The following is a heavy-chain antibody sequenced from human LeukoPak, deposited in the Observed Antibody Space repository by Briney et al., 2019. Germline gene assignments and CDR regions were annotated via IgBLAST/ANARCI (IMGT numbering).Heavy chain of an antibody. V-gene: IGHV4-34*01. CDR1: GGSFSGYY. J-gene: IGHJ5*02. CDR3: ARLPLRPVGLRFFVGGFDP. CDR2: INHSGST. D-gene: IGHD3-3*01. Sequence: SSETLSLTCAVYGGSFSGYYWSWIRQPPGKGLEWIGEINHSGSTNYNPSLKSRVTISVDTSKNQFSLKLSSVTAADTAVYYCARLPLRPVGLRFFVGGFDPWGQGTLVTVSS.